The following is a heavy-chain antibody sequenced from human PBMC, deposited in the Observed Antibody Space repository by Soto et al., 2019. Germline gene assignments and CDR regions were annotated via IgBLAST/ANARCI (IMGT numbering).Heavy chain of an antibody. CDR2: FDPEDGET. CDR1: GYTLTELS. D-gene: IGHD3-10*01. V-gene: IGHV1-24*01. J-gene: IGHJ6*02. Sequence: ASVKVSCKVSGYTLTELSMHRVRPAPGKGLERMGGFDPEDGETIYAQKFQGRVTMTEDTSTDTAYMELSRLRSEDTAVYYCATPVVRGEFYYYYGMDVWGQGTTVTVS. CDR3: ATPVVRGEFYYYYGMDV.